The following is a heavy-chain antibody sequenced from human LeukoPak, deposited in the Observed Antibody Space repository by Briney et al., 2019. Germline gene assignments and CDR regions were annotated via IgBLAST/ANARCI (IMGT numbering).Heavy chain of an antibody. J-gene: IGHJ4*02. V-gene: IGHV4-59*01. CDR3: ASLDSSSGY. CDR1: GGSISSYY. Sequence: SETLSLTCTVSGGSISSYYWSWIRQPPGRGLEWIGYIYYSGSTNYNPSPKSRVTISVDTSKNQFSLKLSSVTAADTAVYYCASLDSSSGYWGQGTLVTVSS. CDR2: IYYSGST. D-gene: IGHD6-6*01.